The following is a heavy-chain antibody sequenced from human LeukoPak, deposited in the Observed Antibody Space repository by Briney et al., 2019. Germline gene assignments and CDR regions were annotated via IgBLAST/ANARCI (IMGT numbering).Heavy chain of an antibody. CDR2: ISGSGGST. Sequence: GGSLRLSCAASGFTFSGYVMTWVRQPPGKGLQWVADISGSGGSTYYADSVKGRFSISRDNSKNTVYLQMNSLRVEDTAVYYCAKDDPTGRYLWGQGTLVPVSS. J-gene: IGHJ4*02. V-gene: IGHV3-23*01. D-gene: IGHD1-26*01. CDR3: AKDDPTGRYL. CDR1: GFTFSGYV.